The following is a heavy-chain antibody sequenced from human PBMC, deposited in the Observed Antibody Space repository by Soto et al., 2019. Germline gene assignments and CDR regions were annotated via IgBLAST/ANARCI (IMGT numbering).Heavy chain of an antibody. Sequence: QLLLQESGSGLVRPSQTLSLTCAVSGGSLTNAGYSWTWIRRAPGQGLERIGHIYHTGNAYYNPSLKSRVTISLDMSKSHFSLNLTSAIAADTAIYYCARNWNYVGMNWFDPWGQGALVTVSS. J-gene: IGHJ5*02. CDR3: ARNWNYVGMNWFDP. V-gene: IGHV4-30-2*01. CDR2: IYHTGNA. D-gene: IGHD1-7*01. CDR1: GGSLTNAGYS.